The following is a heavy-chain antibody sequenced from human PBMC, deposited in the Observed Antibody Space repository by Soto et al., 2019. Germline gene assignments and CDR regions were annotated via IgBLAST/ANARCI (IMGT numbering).Heavy chain of an antibody. CDR3: ARVGPWVPYYYDSSPYTFENWFDP. D-gene: IGHD3-22*01. V-gene: IGHV4-38-2*01. J-gene: IGHJ5*02. CDR1: GYSISSGYY. CDR2: IYHDGST. Sequence: SETLSLTCAVSGYSISSGYYWGWLRQPPGKGLEWIGSIYHDGSTYYNPSLNSRVTLSIDMTNNHVSLILNSVTAADTAVYYCARVGPWVPYYYDSSPYTFENWFDPWGQGILVTVSS.